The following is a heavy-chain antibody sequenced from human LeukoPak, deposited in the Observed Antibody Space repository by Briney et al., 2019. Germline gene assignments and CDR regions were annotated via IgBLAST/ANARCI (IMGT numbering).Heavy chain of an antibody. CDR3: ARSPWGSYRVRHRPVDY. Sequence: ASVKVSCKASGYTFTGYYMHWVRQAPGQGLEWMGWINPNSGGTNYAQKFQGRVTMTRDTSISTAYMELSRLRSDDTAVYYCARSPWGSYRVRHRPVDYWGQGTLVTVSS. V-gene: IGHV1-2*02. CDR1: GYTFTGYY. J-gene: IGHJ4*02. D-gene: IGHD3-16*02. CDR2: INPNSGGT.